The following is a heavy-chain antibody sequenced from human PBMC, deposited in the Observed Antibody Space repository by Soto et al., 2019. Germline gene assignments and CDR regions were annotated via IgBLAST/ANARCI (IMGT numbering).Heavy chain of an antibody. V-gene: IGHV3-53*04. CDR1: GFTVSSNY. D-gene: IGHD6-19*01. Sequence: LRLSCAASGFTVSSNYMNWVRQAPGTGLEWVSVIYSGGSTYYADSVKGRFTISRHNSKNTLYLQMNSLRAEDTAVYYCARGIEGWYQGRYYYGMDVWGQGTTVTVSS. CDR3: ARGIEGWYQGRYYYGMDV. J-gene: IGHJ6*02. CDR2: IYSGGST.